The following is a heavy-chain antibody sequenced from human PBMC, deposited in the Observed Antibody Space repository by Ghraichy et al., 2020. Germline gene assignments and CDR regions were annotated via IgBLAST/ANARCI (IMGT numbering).Heavy chain of an antibody. J-gene: IGHJ4*02. V-gene: IGHV3-7*01. CDR1: GFTFSSYW. CDR2: IKQDGSEK. Sequence: GSLRLSCAASGFTFSSYWMSWVRQAPGKGLEWVANIKQDGSEKYYVDSVKGRFTISRDNAKNSLYLQMNSLRAEDTAVYYCARERYSGYDYFDYWGQGTLVTVSS. CDR3: ARERYSGYDYFDY. D-gene: IGHD5-12*01.